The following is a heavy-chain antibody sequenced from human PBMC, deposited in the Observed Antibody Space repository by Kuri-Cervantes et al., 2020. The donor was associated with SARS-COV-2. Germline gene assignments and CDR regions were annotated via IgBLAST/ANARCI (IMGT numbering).Heavy chain of an antibody. Sequence: GGSLRLSCAASGFTFSSYWMHWVRQAPGKGLVWVSRINSDGSSTSYADSVKGRFTISRDNAENTLYLQMNSLRAEDTAVYYCARPPPGYCSSTSCYTGGDFDLWGRGTLVTVSS. CDR1: GFTFSSYW. D-gene: IGHD2-2*02. V-gene: IGHV3-74*01. J-gene: IGHJ2*01. CDR3: ARPPPGYCSSTSCYTGGDFDL. CDR2: INSDGSST.